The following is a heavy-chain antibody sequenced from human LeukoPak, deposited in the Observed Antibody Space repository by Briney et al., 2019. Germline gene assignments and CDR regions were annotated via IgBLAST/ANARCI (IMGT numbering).Heavy chain of an antibody. D-gene: IGHD3-22*01. CDR2: ISDSGDST. CDR1: GFTFSNFG. CDR3: ARAGRVFYYDSSGYVDY. Sequence: PGGSLRLSCAASGFTFSNFGISWVRQAPGKGLEWVSAISDSGDSTYYADSVKGRFTVSRDNSKNTLYLQMNSLRAEDTAVYYCARAGRVFYYDSSGYVDYWGQGTLVTVSS. V-gene: IGHV3-23*01. J-gene: IGHJ4*02.